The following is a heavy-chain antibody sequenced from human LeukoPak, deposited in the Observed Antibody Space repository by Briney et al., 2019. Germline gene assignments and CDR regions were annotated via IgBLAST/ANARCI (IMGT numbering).Heavy chain of an antibody. CDR2: IIPIFGTA. J-gene: IGHJ4*02. Sequence: ASVKVSCKASGGTFSSYAISWVRQAPGQGLEWMGGIIPIFGTANYAQKFQGRVTITTDESTSTAYMELSSLRSEDTAVYYCAREGYYGSGSYYNQYYFDYRGQGTLVTVSS. D-gene: IGHD3-10*01. CDR3: AREGYYGSGSYYNQYYFDY. CDR1: GGTFSSYA. V-gene: IGHV1-69*05.